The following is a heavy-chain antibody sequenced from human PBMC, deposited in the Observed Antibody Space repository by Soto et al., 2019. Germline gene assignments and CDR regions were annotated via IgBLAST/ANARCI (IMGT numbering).Heavy chain of an antibody. J-gene: IGHJ6*02. Sequence: QVQLQESGPGLVKPSQTLSLTCTVSGGSISSGGYYWSWIRQHPGKGLEWIGYIYYSGSTYYNPSLNSRVTISVDTSKNQFSLKLSSVTAADTAVYYCARDRRGYSYSYYYGMDVWGQGTTVTVSS. CDR1: GGSISSGGYY. CDR3: ARDRRGYSYSYYYGMDV. D-gene: IGHD5-18*01. CDR2: IYYSGST. V-gene: IGHV4-31*03.